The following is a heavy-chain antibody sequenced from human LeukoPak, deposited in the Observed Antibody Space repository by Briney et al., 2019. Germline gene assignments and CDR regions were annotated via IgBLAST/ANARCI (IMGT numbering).Heavy chain of an antibody. CDR2: ISGSGNDI. CDR3: VRDYYGDYFFDN. V-gene: IGHV3-21*01. Sequence: GGSLRLSCVASGFTFITYSINWVRQTPGKGLEWVSSISGSGNDIYYADSVRGRFTISRDNAENSLFLQMDSLRVEDTALYYCVRDYYGDYFFDNWGQGTLVTVSS. D-gene: IGHD4-17*01. J-gene: IGHJ4*02. CDR1: GFTFITYS.